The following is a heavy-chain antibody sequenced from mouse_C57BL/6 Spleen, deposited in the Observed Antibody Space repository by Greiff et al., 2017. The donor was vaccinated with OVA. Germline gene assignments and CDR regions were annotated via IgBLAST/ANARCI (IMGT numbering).Heavy chain of an antibody. J-gene: IGHJ3*01. Sequence: VQLQQSGAELVKPGASVKISCKASGYAFRSYWMNWVKQRPGKGLEWIRKIYPGDGDTNYNGQFKGKATLTADKSSSTAYMQLSSLTSEDSAVYFCARRGVWPVAYWGQGTLVTVSA. V-gene: IGHV1-80*01. CDR3: ARRGVWPVAY. CDR1: GYAFRSYW. CDR2: IYPGDGDT.